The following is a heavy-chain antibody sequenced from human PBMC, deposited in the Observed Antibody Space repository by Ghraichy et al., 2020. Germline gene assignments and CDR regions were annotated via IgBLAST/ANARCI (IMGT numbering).Heavy chain of an antibody. J-gene: IGHJ4*02. D-gene: IGHD2-15*01. CDR2: IGCSGDYT. CDR3: AKGSPSNHIYCSGGNCCLRDY. Sequence: GGSLRLSCAASGFTFSNYIMSWVRQAPGKGLEWVSIIGCSGDYTYYADSVKGRFTISRDNSENTLYLQMNSLRAEDTAVYYCAKGSPSNHIYCSGGNCCLRDYWGQGTLVTVSS. V-gene: IGHV3-23*01. CDR1: GFTFSNYI.